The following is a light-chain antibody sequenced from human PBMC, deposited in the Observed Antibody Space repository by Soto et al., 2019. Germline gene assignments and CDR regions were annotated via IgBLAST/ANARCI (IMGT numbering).Light chain of an antibody. CDR2: DAS. V-gene: IGKV1D-13*01. CDR3: QQFIDYPLT. CDR1: QGLSSA. Sequence: AIQLTQSPSSLSASVGDRVTISCRASQGLSSALVWYQQKPGKPPKLLIYDASTLENEVPARFSGSGSGTDFTLTISRLQPEDVGIYYCQQFIDYPLTFGGGTTLDI. J-gene: IGKJ4*01.